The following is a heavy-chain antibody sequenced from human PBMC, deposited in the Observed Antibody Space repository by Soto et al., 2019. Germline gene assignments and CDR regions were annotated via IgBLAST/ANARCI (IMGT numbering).Heavy chain of an antibody. V-gene: IGHV3-74*01. CDR2: IKGDASTT. Sequence: EVQLVESGGGLVQPGGSLRLSCAASGFTFSTYWMHWVRQAPEKGLLWVSRIKGDASTTSYADSVQGRFTITRDNTKNTRYLKMNSLRADEDTAVYDCARGGLKSYWFAPWGQGTLVTFSS. D-gene: IGHD3-10*01. CDR1: GFTFSTYW. J-gene: IGHJ5*02. CDR3: ARGGLKSYWFAP.